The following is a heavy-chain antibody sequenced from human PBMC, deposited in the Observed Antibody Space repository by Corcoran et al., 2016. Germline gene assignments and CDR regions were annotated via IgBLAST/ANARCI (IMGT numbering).Heavy chain of an antibody. D-gene: IGHD6-19*01. CDR2: IYYSGST. J-gene: IGHJ4*02. CDR3: ARGVAVADHFDY. Sequence: QLQLQESGPGLVKPSETLSLTCTVSGGSISSSSYYWGWIRQPPGKGLEWIGSIYYSGSTYYNPSLKSRVTISVDTSKNQFSLKLSSVTAADTAVYYCARGVAVADHFDYWGQGTLVTVSS. V-gene: IGHV4-39*07. CDR1: GGSISSSSYY.